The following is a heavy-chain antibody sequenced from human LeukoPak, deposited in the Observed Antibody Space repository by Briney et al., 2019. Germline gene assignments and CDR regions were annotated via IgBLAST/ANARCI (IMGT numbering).Heavy chain of an antibody. V-gene: IGHV3-23*01. CDR1: GFTFSSYA. CDR2: ISGSGGST. J-gene: IGHJ4*02. CDR3: AKYVGVGGPPPGYYCTNGVCYFDY. D-gene: IGHD2-8*01. Sequence: GGSLRLSCAASGFTFSSYAMSWVCQAPGKGLEWVSAISGSGGSTYYADSVKGRFTIPRDNSKNTPYLQMNSLRAEDTAVYYCAKYVGVGGPPPGYYCTNGVCYFDYWGQGTLVTVSS.